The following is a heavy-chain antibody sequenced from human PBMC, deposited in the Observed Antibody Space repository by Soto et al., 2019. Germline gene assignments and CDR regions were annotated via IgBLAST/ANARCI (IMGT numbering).Heavy chain of an antibody. Sequence: QVQLQESGPGLVKPSETLSLTCTVSGGSISSYYWSWIRQPPGKGLEWIGYIYYSGSTNYNPSLKSRVTISVDTSKNQFSLKLSSVTAADTAVYYCARSSSKWNWFDPWGQGTLVTVSS. J-gene: IGHJ5*02. V-gene: IGHV4-59*01. CDR2: IYYSGST. CDR1: GGSISSYY. D-gene: IGHD2-8*01. CDR3: ARSSSKWNWFDP.